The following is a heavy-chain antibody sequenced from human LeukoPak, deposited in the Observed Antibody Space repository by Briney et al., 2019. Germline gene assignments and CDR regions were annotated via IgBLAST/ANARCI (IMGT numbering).Heavy chain of an antibody. CDR3: TRVICSSTSCYLSHAHY. Sequence: GGYLTCYCTTSGFTIGDYAMSWVRQAPGKGLEGVGFIRSKVEGGTPDSAASEKGRLTISRDDSKSSAYLQMNGLKTEDTAVFYCTRVICSSTSCYLSHAHYWGRGTLVTVSS. D-gene: IGHD2-2*01. CDR2: IRSKVEGGTP. J-gene: IGHJ4*02. CDR1: GFTIGDYA. V-gene: IGHV3-49*04.